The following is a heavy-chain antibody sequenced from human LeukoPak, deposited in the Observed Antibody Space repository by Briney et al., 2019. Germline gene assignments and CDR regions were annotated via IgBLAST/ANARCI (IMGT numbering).Heavy chain of an antibody. Sequence: AGGSLRLSCAASGFTFSSYGMHWVRQAPGKGLEWVAFIRYDGSNKYYADSVKGRFTISRDNSKNTLYLQMNSLRAEDTAVYYCARGGSYPSAFDIWGQGTMVTVSS. CDR2: IRYDGSNK. J-gene: IGHJ3*02. CDR1: GFTFSSYG. CDR3: ARGGSYPSAFDI. D-gene: IGHD1-26*01. V-gene: IGHV3-30*02.